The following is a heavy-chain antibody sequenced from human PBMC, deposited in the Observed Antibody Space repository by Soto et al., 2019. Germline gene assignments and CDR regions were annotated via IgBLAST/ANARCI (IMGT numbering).Heavy chain of an antibody. J-gene: IGHJ6*02. CDR2: ISSSSSYI. V-gene: IGHV3-21*01. CDR3: ARGRGYSGYYANRGDYYGMDV. CDR1: GFTFSSYS. Sequence: GGSLRLSCAASGFTFSSYSMNWVRQAPGKGLEWVSSISSSSSYIYYADSVKGRFTISRDNAKNSLYLQMNSLRAEDTAVYYCARGRGYSGYYANRGDYYGMDVWGQGTTVTVSS. D-gene: IGHD5-12*01.